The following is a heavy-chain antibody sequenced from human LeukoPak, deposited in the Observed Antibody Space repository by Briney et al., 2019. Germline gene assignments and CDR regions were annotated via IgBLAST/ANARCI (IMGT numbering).Heavy chain of an antibody. D-gene: IGHD1-26*01. CDR2: FNPRDGST. Sequence: ASVKVSCKASGYTLTSYYIHWVRQAPGHEFEWMGVFNPRDGSTSYSHKFAGRVTMTRDTSTGTAYMDLSSLRPEDTATYYCAKDRISVGFRPRFFDLWGQGSLVIVSS. V-gene: IGHV1-46*01. CDR3: AKDRISVGFRPRFFDL. J-gene: IGHJ4*02. CDR1: GYTLTSYY.